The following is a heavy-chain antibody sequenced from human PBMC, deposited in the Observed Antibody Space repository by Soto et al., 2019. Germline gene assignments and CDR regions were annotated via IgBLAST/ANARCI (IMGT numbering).Heavy chain of an antibody. D-gene: IGHD6-19*01. CDR1: GYTLTELS. V-gene: IGHV1-24*01. J-gene: IGHJ6*03. Sequence: GASVKVSCKVSGYTLTELSMHWVRQAPGKGLEWMGGFDPEDGETIYAQKYQGRVNMTEDTSTDTAYKELSSLRSEDTAVYYCKTASSGIAVAGASYYYYYYMDVWGKGTTVTVSS. CDR3: KTASSGIAVAGASYYYYYYMDV. CDR2: FDPEDGET.